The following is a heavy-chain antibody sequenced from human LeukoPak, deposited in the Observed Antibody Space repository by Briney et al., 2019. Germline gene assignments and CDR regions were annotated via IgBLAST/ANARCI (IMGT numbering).Heavy chain of an antibody. Sequence: ASVKVSCKASGYTFTSYDINWVRQATGQGLEWMGWMNPNSGNTGYAQKFQGRVTMTRNTSISTAYMELSSLRSEDTAVYYCARAKHSSGYYHDYWGQGTLVTVCS. CDR2: MNPNSGNT. CDR1: GYTFTSYD. J-gene: IGHJ4*02. V-gene: IGHV1-8*01. CDR3: ARAKHSSGYYHDY. D-gene: IGHD3-22*01.